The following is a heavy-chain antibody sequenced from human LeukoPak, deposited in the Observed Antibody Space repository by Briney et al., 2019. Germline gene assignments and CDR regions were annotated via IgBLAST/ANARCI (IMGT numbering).Heavy chain of an antibody. Sequence: PGRSLRLSCAASGFTFDDYAMHWVRQAPGKGLEWVLGISWNSGSIGYADSVKGRFTISRDNAKNSLYLQMNSLRAEDTALYYCAKEYIGLDYWGQGTLVTVSS. CDR1: GFTFDDYA. CDR2: ISWNSGSI. D-gene: IGHD5-12*01. V-gene: IGHV3-9*01. J-gene: IGHJ4*02. CDR3: AKEYIGLDY.